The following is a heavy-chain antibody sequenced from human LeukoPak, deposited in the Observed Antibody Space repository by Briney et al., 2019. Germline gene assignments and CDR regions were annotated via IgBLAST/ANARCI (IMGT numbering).Heavy chain of an antibody. CDR2: ISGSGGST. J-gene: IGHJ4*02. V-gene: IGHV3-23*01. Sequence: GGSLRLSCAASGFTFSSYAMSWVRQAPGKGLEWVSAISGSGGSTYCADSVKGRFTISRDNSKNTLYLQMNSLRAEDTAVYYCAKADYITMVRGGNDYWGQGTLVTVSS. CDR3: AKADYITMVRGGNDY. D-gene: IGHD3-10*01. CDR1: GFTFSSYA.